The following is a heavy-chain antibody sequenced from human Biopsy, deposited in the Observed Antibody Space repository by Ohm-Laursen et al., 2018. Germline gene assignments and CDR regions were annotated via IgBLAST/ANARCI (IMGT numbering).Heavy chain of an antibody. D-gene: IGHD3-9*01. CDR3: AEDDWIYYFDY. CDR2: IDGSGSST. Sequence: SLRLSCSASGFTFSRYAMTWVRQAPGKGLEWVSGIDGSGSSTYYADSVKGRFTISRDNSKNTLYLQMNSLRAEDTAVYYCAEDDWIYYFDYGGQGTLFTVSS. CDR1: GFTFSRYA. J-gene: IGHJ4*02. V-gene: IGHV3-23*01.